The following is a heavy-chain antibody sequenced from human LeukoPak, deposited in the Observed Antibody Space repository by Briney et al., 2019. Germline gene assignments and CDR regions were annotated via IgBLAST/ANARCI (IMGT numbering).Heavy chain of an antibody. CDR1: GFTFRDYT. D-gene: IGHD1-26*01. J-gene: IGHJ4*02. CDR2: INKGGSFI. CDR3: AKKAQYNGNYPLDY. V-gene: IGHV3-21*01. Sequence: PGGSLRLSCAASGFTFRDYTMNWVRQAPGKGLEWVSAINKGGSFIKYADSVKGRFIVSRDNAKNLLFLQMNSLRVEDTALYFCAKKAQYNGNYPLDYWGQGTLVTVSS.